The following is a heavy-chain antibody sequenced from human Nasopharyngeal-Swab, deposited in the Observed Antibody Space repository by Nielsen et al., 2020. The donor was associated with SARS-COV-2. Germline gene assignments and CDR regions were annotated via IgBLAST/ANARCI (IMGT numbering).Heavy chain of an antibody. V-gene: IGHV4-39*02. J-gene: IGHJ4*02. Sequence: SETLSLTCTVSGGSISSSSYYWGWIRQPPGKGLEWIGYIYYSGSTYYNPSLESRVSMSVDTSKNHFSLKVSSVTAADTAVYYCARVPSDYGDPAGFDYWGQGIPVTVSS. CDR1: GGSISSSSYY. D-gene: IGHD4-17*01. CDR2: IYYSGST. CDR3: ARVPSDYGDPAGFDY.